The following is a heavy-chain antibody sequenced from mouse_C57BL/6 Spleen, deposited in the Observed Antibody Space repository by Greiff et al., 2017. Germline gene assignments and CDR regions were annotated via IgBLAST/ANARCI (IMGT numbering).Heavy chain of an antibody. V-gene: IGHV1-64*01. CDR1: GYTFTSYW. J-gene: IGHJ3*01. CDR2: FHPNSGST. Sequence: QVQLQQPGAELVKPGASVKLSCKASGYTFTSYWMHWVKQRPGQGLEWIGMFHPNSGSTNYNEKFKSKATLTVDKSSSTAYMQLSSLTSEDSAVYYGARGEDDGNYKRGWCAYWGQGTLVTVSA. D-gene: IGHD2-3*01. CDR3: ARGEDDGNYKRGWCAY.